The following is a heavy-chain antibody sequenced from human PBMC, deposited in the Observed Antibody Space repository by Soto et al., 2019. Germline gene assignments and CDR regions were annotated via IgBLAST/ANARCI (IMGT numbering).Heavy chain of an antibody. Sequence: QAQLVQSGAEVKKPGSSVKVSCKASGGVFRNYAINWVRQAPGQGLEWMGGIIPVFGTADYPQKFQGRVTITADESTTTAYMELTSLKTEDTAVYFCARDRWGSYSFDSWGQGTLVTVAS. CDR3: ARDRWGSYSFDS. J-gene: IGHJ5*01. V-gene: IGHV1-69*01. CDR2: IIPVFGTA. CDR1: GGVFRNYA. D-gene: IGHD1-26*01.